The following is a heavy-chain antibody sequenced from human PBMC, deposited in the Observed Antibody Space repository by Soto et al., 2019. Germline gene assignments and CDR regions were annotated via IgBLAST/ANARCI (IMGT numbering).Heavy chain of an antibody. J-gene: IGHJ4*02. V-gene: IGHV3-23*01. CDR1: GFTFSSYA. Sequence: LILSGAASGFTFSSYAMSWVRQARWKGLEWVSAISGSGGSTYYADSVKGRFTISRDNSKNTLYLQMNSLRAEDTAVYYCAKDSPSGWYGKDNPVFDYWGQGTLVTVS. D-gene: IGHD6-19*01. CDR2: ISGSGGST. CDR3: AKDSPSGWYGKDNPVFDY.